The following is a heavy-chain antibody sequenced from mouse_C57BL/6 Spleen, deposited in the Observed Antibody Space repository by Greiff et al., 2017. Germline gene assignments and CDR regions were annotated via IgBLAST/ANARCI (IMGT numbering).Heavy chain of an antibody. J-gene: IGHJ2*01. CDR2: IDPNSGGT. V-gene: IGHV1-62-3*01. CDR1: GYTFTSYW. CDR3: ARDSSGYVNYFDY. D-gene: IGHD3-2*02. Sequence: QVQLQQPGAELVKPGASVKLSCKASGYTFTSYWMHWVKQRPGRGLEWIGRIDPNSGGTKYNEKFKSKATLTVDKPSSTAYMQLRSLTSEDSAVECGARDSSGYVNYFDYWGQGTTLTVSS.